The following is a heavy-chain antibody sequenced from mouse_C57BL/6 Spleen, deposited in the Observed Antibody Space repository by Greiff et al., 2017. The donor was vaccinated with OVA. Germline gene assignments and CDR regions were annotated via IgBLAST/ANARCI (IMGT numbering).Heavy chain of an antibody. CDR2: IRLTSDNYAT. J-gene: IGHJ3*01. CDR3: TNLGRGFAY. Sequence: EVQLVESGGGLVQPGGSMKLSCVASGFTFSNYWMNWVRQSPEKGLEWVAQIRLTSDNYATHYAESVKGRFTISRDDSKNRFYLQMNNLRAEDTGIYYCTNLGRGFAYWGQGTLVTVSA. D-gene: IGHD4-1*01. V-gene: IGHV6-3*01. CDR1: GFTFSNYW.